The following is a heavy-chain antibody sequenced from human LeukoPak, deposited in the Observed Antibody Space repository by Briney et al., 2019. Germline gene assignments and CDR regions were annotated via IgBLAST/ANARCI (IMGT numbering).Heavy chain of an antibody. CDR3: SRTAGVAAAAGTQFDY. Sequence: SQTLSLTCAISGDSVSSNSAAWNWIRQSPSRGLEWLGRTHYRSKWYSAYAVSVKSRITINPDTSKNQFSLQLNSVTPEDTAVYYCSRTAGVAAAAGTQFDYWGQGTLVTVSS. CDR2: THYRSKWYS. CDR1: GDSVSSNSAA. J-gene: IGHJ4*02. D-gene: IGHD6-13*01. V-gene: IGHV6-1*01.